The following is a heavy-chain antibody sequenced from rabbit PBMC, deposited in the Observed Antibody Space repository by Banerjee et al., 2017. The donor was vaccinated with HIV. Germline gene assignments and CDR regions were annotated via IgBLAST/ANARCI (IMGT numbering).Heavy chain of an antibody. D-gene: IGHD6-1*01. Sequence: QEQLEESGGDLVKPEGSLTLTCTASGFSFTYKYVMCWVRQAPGKGLELIACIYSSNGDKWYASWVNGRFTISRSTSLNTVDLKMTSLTVADTATYFCGRDRDGDAGYGSLALWGQGTLVTVS. CDR3: GRDRDGDAGYGSLAL. CDR2: IYSSNGDK. V-gene: IGHV1S43*01. J-gene: IGHJ4*01. CDR1: GFSFTYKYV.